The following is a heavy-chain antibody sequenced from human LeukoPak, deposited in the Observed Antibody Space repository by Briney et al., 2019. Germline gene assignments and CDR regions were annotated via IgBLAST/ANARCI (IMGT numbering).Heavy chain of an antibody. V-gene: IGHV3-48*03. CDR1: GFTFSSCE. D-gene: IGHD1-26*01. Sequence: SGGSLRLSCAASGFTFSSCEMNWVRQAPGKGLEWVSYISNGGTTMFYADSVKGRFTISRDSAKNSLYLQLSSLRAEDTAVYYCARQWVTLDYWGQGTLVTVSS. J-gene: IGHJ4*02. CDR2: ISNGGTTM. CDR3: ARQWVTLDY.